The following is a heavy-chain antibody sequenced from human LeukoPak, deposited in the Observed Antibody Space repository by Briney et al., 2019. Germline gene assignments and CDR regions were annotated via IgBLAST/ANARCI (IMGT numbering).Heavy chain of an antibody. V-gene: IGHV3-11*01. CDR2: ISSSGSTK. D-gene: IGHD3-16*02. CDR1: GFTFSDYY. J-gene: IGHJ4*02. CDR3: ARVRIMITFGGVIV. Sequence: GGSLRLSCAASGFTFSDYYMSWIRQAPGKGLEWVSYISSSGSTKYYADSVKGRFTISRDNAKNSLYLQMNSLRAEDTAVYYCARVRIMITFGGVIVWGQGTLVTVSS.